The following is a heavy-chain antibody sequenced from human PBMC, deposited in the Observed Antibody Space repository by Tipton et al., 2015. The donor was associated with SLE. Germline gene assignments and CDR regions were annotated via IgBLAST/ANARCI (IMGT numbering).Heavy chain of an antibody. Sequence: LRLSCTVSGGSISSYYWSWIRQPPGKGLEWIGEINHSGSTNYNPSLKSRVTISVDTSKNQFSLKLSSVTAADTAVYYCARGISSGWWNDWGQGNPVAVSS. D-gene: IGHD6-19*01. J-gene: IGHJ4*02. CDR3: ARGISSGWWND. V-gene: IGHV4-34*01. CDR2: INHSGST. CDR1: GGSISSYY.